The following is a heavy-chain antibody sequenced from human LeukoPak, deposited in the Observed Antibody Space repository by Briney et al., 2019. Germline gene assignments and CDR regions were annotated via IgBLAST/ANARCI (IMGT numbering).Heavy chain of an antibody. J-gene: IGHJ3*02. CDR2: IYHSGST. Sequence: PSGTLSLTCAVSGGSISSSNWWSWVRQPPGKGLEWIGEIYHSGSTYYNPSLKSRVTISVDRSKNQFSLKLSSVTAADTAVYYCARISRSEWELPHAFDIWGQGTMVTVSS. CDR1: GGSISSSNW. D-gene: IGHD1-26*01. CDR3: ARISRSEWELPHAFDI. V-gene: IGHV4-4*02.